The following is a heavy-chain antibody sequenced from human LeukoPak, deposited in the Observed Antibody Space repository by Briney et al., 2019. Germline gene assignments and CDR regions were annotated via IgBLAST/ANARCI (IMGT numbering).Heavy chain of an antibody. CDR2: IKSDGSTS. Sequence: GGSLRLSCAASGFTFSSYWMHWVRQAPGKGLVWVSRIKSDGSTSTYADSVKGRFTISRDNAKNTLYLQMNSLRAEDTAVYYCARVVDTHFDYWGQGTLVTVSS. J-gene: IGHJ4*02. CDR3: ARVVDTHFDY. V-gene: IGHV3-74*01. CDR1: GFTFSSYW. D-gene: IGHD5-18*01.